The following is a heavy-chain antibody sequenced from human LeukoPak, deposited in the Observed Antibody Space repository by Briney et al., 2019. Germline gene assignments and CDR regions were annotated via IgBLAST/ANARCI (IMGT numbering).Heavy chain of an antibody. J-gene: IGHJ4*02. CDR1: GFSLSTRAVG. D-gene: IGHD5-12*01. V-gene: IGHV2-5*02. Sequence: SGPTLLKPTQTLTLTCTFSGFSLSTRAVGVGWIRQPPGKALEWLALIYWDDTKRYTPSLKTRVIITKHTSKNQVVLTMTNLDPVDTATYYCVHRGGYDSGLYFDFWGQGTLITVSS. CDR2: IYWDDTK. CDR3: VHRGGYDSGLYFDF.